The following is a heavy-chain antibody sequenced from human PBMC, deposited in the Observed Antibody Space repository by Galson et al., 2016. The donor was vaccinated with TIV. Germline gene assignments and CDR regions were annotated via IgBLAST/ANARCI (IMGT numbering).Heavy chain of an antibody. CDR1: GFTFSTYW. CDR2: INTDGSTT. D-gene: IGHD3-22*01. J-gene: IGHJ4*02. Sequence: SLRLSCAASGFTFSTYWMHWARQAPGKGLVWVSRINTDGSTTNYADSVKGRFTISRDNAKNTLYPQMNGLSAEDTAVYYCSRPSHYYDISSFYPLDFWGQGTLVTVSS. V-gene: IGHV3-74*01. CDR3: SRPSHYYDISSFYPLDF.